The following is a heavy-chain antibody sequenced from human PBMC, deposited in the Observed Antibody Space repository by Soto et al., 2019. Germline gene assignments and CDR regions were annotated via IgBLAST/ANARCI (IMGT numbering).Heavy chain of an antibody. J-gene: IGHJ6*02. V-gene: IGHV3-48*02. D-gene: IGHD2-2*02. CDR1: GFTFSSYS. CDR2: ISSSSSTI. Sequence: PGGPLRLSCPASGFTFSSYSMNWVRQAPGKGLEWVSYISSSSSTIYYADSVKGRFTISRDNAKNSLYLQMNSLRDEDTAVYYCARGSCSSTSCYTSYYYYYGMDVWGQGTTVTVSS. CDR3: ARGSCSSTSCYTSYYYYYGMDV.